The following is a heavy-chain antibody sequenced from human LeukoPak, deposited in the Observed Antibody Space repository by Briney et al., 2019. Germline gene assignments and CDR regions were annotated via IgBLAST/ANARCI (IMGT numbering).Heavy chain of an antibody. CDR2: IKEDGSEK. Sequence: GGSLRLSCAASGFTFSNYWMSWIRQAPGKGLEWVANIKEDGSEKYYVDSVKGRFTISRDNSKNTLYLQMNSLRAEDTAVYYCAAEDSLWYYYYGMDVWGQGTTVTVSS. CDR1: GFTFSNYW. D-gene: IGHD3-16*01. J-gene: IGHJ6*02. CDR3: AAEDSLWYYYYGMDV. V-gene: IGHV3-7*01.